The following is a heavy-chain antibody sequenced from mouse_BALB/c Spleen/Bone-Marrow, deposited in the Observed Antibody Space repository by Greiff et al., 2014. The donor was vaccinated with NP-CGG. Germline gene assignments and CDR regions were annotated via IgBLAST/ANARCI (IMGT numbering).Heavy chain of an antibody. CDR1: GYTFTSYW. CDR3: ARGGNYAGYYFDY. Sequence: QVQLQQSGAELARPGASVKLSCKASGYTFTSYWMQWVKQRPGQGLEWIGAIYPGDGDTRYTQKFNGKATLTADKSSSTAYMQLSSLASEDSAVYYCARGGNYAGYYFDYWGQGTTLTVSS. J-gene: IGHJ2*01. CDR2: IYPGDGDT. V-gene: IGHV1-87*01. D-gene: IGHD2-1*01.